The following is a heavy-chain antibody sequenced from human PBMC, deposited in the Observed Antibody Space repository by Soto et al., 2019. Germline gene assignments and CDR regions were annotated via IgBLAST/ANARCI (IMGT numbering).Heavy chain of an antibody. CDR3: ETRSVFRPLDY. CDR1: GDSVSSGSRF. V-gene: IGHV4-61*01. J-gene: IGHJ4*02. D-gene: IGHD1-26*01. Sequence: SETLSLTCTVSGDSVSSGSRFWSWIRQPPGKGLEWIGYIYDSERTNYSPSLKSRVTISQDTSENQFSLKLTSATAADTAVYYCETRSVFRPLDYWGRGTLVTVSS. CDR2: IYDSERT.